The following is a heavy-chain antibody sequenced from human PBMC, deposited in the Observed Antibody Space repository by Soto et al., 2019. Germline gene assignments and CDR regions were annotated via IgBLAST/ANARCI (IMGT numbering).Heavy chain of an antibody. D-gene: IGHD3-3*01. CDR3: ARVAAAPMYLLDRTYDFWSGYYEFDY. J-gene: IGHJ4*02. V-gene: IGHV1-8*01. Sequence: GASVKVSCKASGYTFTSYDINWVRQATGQGLEWMGWMNPNSGNTGYAQKFQGRVTMTRNTSISTAYMELSSLRSEDTAVYYCARVAAAPMYLLDRTYDFWSGYYEFDYWGQGTLVTVSS. CDR2: MNPNSGNT. CDR1: GYTFTSYD.